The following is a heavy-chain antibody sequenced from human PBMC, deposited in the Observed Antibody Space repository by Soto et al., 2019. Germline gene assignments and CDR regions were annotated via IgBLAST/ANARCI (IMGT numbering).Heavy chain of an antibody. CDR3: ARARVDRFLEWLSIEPYYYYYMDV. CDR2: MNPNSGNT. CDR1: GYTFTSYD. D-gene: IGHD3-3*01. J-gene: IGHJ6*03. Sequence: QVPLVQSGAEVKKPGASVKVSCKASGYTFTSYDINWVRQATGQGLEWMGWMNPNSGNTGYAQKFQGRVTMTRNTSISTAYMELSSLRSEDTAVYYCARARVDRFLEWLSIEPYYYYYMDVWGKGTTVTVSS. V-gene: IGHV1-8*01.